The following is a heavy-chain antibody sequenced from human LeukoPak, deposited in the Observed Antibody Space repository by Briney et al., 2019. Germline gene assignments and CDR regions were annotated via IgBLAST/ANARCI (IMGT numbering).Heavy chain of an antibody. D-gene: IGHD3-10*01. V-gene: IGHV3-23*01. CDR1: GFNFTNYA. CDR3: AKDGVITMVRGANFDY. Sequence: GGSLRHSCAASGFNFTNYALTWVRQAPGKGLEWVSAISGSGGSTYYADSVKGRFTISRDNSNNTLYLQMNSLRAEDTAVYYCAKDGVITMVRGANFDYWGQGTLVTVSS. CDR2: ISGSGGST. J-gene: IGHJ4*02.